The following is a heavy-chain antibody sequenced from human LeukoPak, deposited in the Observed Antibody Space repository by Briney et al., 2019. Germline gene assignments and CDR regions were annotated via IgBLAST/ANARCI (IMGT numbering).Heavy chain of an antibody. CDR1: GGSLSGYY. J-gene: IGHJ5*01. CDR2: IYYSGSS. Sequence: ETLSLTCTVSGGSLSGYYWSWIRQPPGKRPEWIGYIYYSGSSNYNPSLKSRVTISVDTSMNQVSLKVSSVTAADTAVYYCARTPLYSSSSNWFDSWGQGTLVTVS. CDR3: ARTPLYSSSSNWFDS. D-gene: IGHD6-6*01. V-gene: IGHV4-59*01.